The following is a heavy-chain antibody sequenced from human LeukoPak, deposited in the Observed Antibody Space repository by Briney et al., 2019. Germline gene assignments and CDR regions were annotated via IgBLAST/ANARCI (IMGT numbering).Heavy chain of an antibody. CDR2: IYYSGST. D-gene: IGHD2-2*01. CDR1: GGSIRSTSHY. J-gene: IGHJ4*02. Sequence: SETLSLTCTVSGGSIRSTSHYWGWIRQPPGTGLDWIGSIYYSGSTYYNPSLKSRVTISVDTSKNQFSLKLSSVTAADTAVYYCARPGGTSHSQFDYWGQGTLVTVSS. CDR3: ARPGGTSHSQFDY. V-gene: IGHV4-39*01.